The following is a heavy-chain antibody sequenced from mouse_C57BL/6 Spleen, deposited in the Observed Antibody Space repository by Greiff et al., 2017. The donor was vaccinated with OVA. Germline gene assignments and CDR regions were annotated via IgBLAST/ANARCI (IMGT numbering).Heavy chain of an antibody. CDR3: ARENDYDVNFDY. V-gene: IGHV1-80*01. J-gene: IGHJ2*01. CDR2: IYPGDGDT. CDR1: GYAFSCYW. D-gene: IGHD2-4*01. Sequence: QVQLQQSGAELVKPGASVKISCKASGYAFSCYWMNWVKQRPGKGLEWIGQIYPGDGDTNYNGKFKGKATLTADKSSSTAYMQLSSLTSEDSAVYFCARENDYDVNFDYWGQGTTLTVSS.